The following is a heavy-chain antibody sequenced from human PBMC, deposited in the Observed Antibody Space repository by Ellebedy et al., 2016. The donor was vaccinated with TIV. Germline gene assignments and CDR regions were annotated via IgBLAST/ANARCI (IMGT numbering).Heavy chain of an antibody. V-gene: IGHV2-70*17. CDR1: GFSLRTGRLS. CDR3: ARISGGWGFDY. CDR2: IDWDADK. D-gene: IGHD2-15*01. J-gene: IGHJ4*02. Sequence: SGPTLVKPTQTLTLTCTFSGFSLRTGRLSVSWIRQLPGKALEWLARIDWDADKFYSTSLRTRLTISKDSSENQVVLTMTNMDPEDTATYYCARISGGWGFDYWGQGALVTVSS.